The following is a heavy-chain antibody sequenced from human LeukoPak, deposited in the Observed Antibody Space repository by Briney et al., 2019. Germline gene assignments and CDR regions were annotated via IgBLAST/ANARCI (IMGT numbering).Heavy chain of an antibody. D-gene: IGHD1-26*01. J-gene: IGHJ5*02. CDR3: ARDPRGRYEDWFDP. Sequence: SETLSITCTVSGLSIIYDTYYWAWIRQPPGKGLEWIGSIYASGSTYYSPSLKSRVIISVDTSKNHFSLTLSAVTAADAAVYYCARDPRGRYEDWFDPWGQGTLVTVSS. CDR2: IYASGST. CDR1: GLSIIYDTYY. V-gene: IGHV4-39*07.